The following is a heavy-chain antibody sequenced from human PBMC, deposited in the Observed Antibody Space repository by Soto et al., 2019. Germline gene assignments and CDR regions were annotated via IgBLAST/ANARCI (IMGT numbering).Heavy chain of an antibody. J-gene: IGHJ4*02. CDR3: GKDDFTDRGDDYFDY. D-gene: IGHD2-21*02. CDR1: GFSFTNFA. V-gene: IGHV3-23*01. Sequence: PGGSLRLSCAASGFSFTNFAMSWVRQAPGKGLEWVAGIGASGDITWYADSVKGRLSISRDNSNNTLYLQLNSLRFEDTAVYYCGKDDFTDRGDDYFDYWGPGTLVTVSS. CDR2: IGASGDIT.